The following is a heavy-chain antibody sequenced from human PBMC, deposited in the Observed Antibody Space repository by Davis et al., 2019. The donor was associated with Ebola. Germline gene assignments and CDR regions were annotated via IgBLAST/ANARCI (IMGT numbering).Heavy chain of an antibody. D-gene: IGHD5-18*01. CDR3: ARRPSASYGQFDS. V-gene: IGHV4-59*01. J-gene: IGHJ4*02. CDR2: IYYSGST. CDR1: GGSINSYY. Sequence: MPSETLSLTCTVSGGSINSYYWSWIRQPPGKGLEWIGDIYYSGSTDFNPSLKSRVTTSVDTSKKQFSLKMSSVTAADTAVYYCARRPSASYGQFDSWGQGVLVTVSS.